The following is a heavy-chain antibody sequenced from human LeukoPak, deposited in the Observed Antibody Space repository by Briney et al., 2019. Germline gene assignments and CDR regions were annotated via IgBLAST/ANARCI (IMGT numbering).Heavy chain of an antibody. D-gene: IGHD6-13*01. CDR1: GFSFSVYS. CDR3: ARDTYSRLDY. V-gene: IGHV3-48*01. Sequence: GGSLRLSCAASGFSFSVYSMTWVRQAPGKGLEWLSYISGSSSPIYYADSVKGRFTISRDNAKNSLYLQMNSLRVEDTAVYYCARDTYSRLDYWGQGTLVTVSS. J-gene: IGHJ4*02. CDR2: ISGSSSPI.